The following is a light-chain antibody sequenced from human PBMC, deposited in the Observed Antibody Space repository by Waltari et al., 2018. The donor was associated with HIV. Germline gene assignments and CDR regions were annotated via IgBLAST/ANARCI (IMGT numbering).Light chain of an antibody. CDR2: TNH. CDR1: STNIGNNP. V-gene: IGLV1-44*01. CDR3: AALDDSLSGVV. J-gene: IGLJ2*01. Sequence: QSVMTQPPSASGTPGQSVTISCSGSSTNIGNNPVNWYQQLPGTAPKLLIYTNHQRPSRVPDRFPGSRSGPSASLAFSGLQSVDDAGYYCAALDDSLSGVVFGGGTKLTVL.